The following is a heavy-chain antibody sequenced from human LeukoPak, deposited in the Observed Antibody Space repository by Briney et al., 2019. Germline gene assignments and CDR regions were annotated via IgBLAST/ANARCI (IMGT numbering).Heavy chain of an antibody. CDR2: IWYDGSNK. D-gene: IGHD1-14*01. Sequence: PGRSLRLSCASSGFTFSNYGMHWVRQAPGKGLEGVAVIWYDGSNKYYVDSVKGRFTISRDNSKNTLYLQMSSLTAEDPAMYYCAKDSTDRALDYWGQGTLVTVSS. CDR1: GFTFSNYG. CDR3: AKDSTDRALDY. J-gene: IGHJ4*02. V-gene: IGHV3-33*06.